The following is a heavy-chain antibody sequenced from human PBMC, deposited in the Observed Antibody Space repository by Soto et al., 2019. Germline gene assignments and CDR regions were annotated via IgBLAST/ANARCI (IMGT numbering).Heavy chain of an antibody. J-gene: IGHJ6*03. Sequence: PGGSLRLSCAASGFTFSSYGMHWVRQAPGKGLEWVLVISYGGSNKYYADSVKGRFTISRDNSKNTLYLQMNSLRAEDTAVFYCAKTMNSWGFGELFRYMDVWGKGTTVTVSS. CDR2: ISYGGSNK. V-gene: IGHV3-30*18. CDR1: GFTFSSYG. CDR3: AKTMNSWGFGELFRYMDV. D-gene: IGHD3-10*01.